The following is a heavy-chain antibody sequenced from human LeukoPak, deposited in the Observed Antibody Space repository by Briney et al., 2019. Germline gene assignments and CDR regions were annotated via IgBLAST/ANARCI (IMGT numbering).Heavy chain of an antibody. D-gene: IGHD1-1*01. Sequence: SETLSLTCTVSGGSVSGGYYYWSWIRQPPGKGLEWTGYISYSGSTNYNPSLKSRLTMSLDTSKNQVSLKVHSVTAADTALYYCARDYHGNNWYDFDYWGQGTLVAVSS. CDR3: ARDYHGNNWYDFDY. V-gene: IGHV4-61*01. CDR2: ISYSGST. CDR1: GGSVSGGYYY. J-gene: IGHJ4*02.